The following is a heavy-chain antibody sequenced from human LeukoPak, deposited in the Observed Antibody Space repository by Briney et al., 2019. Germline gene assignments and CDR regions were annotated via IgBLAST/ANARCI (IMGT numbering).Heavy chain of an antibody. Sequence: PGGSLRLSCAASGFTFSSYGMHWVRLAPSMGLECVAFTRYDGSNKYYADSVKGRFTISRDNSKNTLYLQMNSLRAEDTAVYYCAKDIRSGSYGGDYWGQGTLVTVSS. CDR1: GFTFSSYG. V-gene: IGHV3-30*02. D-gene: IGHD3-10*01. CDR2: TRYDGSNK. CDR3: AKDIRSGSYGGDY. J-gene: IGHJ4*02.